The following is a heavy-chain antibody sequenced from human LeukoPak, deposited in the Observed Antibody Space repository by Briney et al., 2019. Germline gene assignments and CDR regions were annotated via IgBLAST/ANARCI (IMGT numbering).Heavy chain of an antibody. CDR2: IYYSGST. Sequence: PSETLSLTCTVSGGSISSYYWSWIRQPPGKGLEWIGNIYYSGSTNYNPSLKSRVTISVDTSKKQFSLNLSSVNAADTAVYYCARRQLDYYGMDVWGQGTTVTVSS. D-gene: IGHD5-24*01. J-gene: IGHJ6*02. CDR1: GGSISSYY. CDR3: ARRQLDYYGMDV. V-gene: IGHV4-59*08.